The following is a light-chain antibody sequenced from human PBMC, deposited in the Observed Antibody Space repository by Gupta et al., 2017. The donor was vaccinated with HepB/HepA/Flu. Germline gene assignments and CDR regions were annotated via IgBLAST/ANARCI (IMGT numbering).Light chain of an antibody. CDR3: SSYTYTNTLVV. Sequence: QSALTQPASLSGSPGQAITISCIGTSSDYVSWYQQYPDKAHKLLIYNVSDRPSGVSHRFSGSKSGNTASLSITGLQTEDEAYYYCSSYTYTNTLVVFGGGTKLTVL. CDR1: SSDY. CDR2: NVS. J-gene: IGLJ2*01. V-gene: IGLV2-14*03.